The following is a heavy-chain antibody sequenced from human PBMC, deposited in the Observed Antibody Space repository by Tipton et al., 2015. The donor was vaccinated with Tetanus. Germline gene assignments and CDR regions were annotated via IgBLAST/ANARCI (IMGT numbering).Heavy chain of an antibody. CDR2: ISGYRGNT. J-gene: IGHJ4*02. CDR1: GYSFTGYG. D-gene: IGHD2-21*01. CDR3: ARAPNSISRAYDY. Sequence: QSGAEVKKPGASVKVSCTASGYSFTGYGINWVRQAPGQGLEWVGSISGYRGNTRYAQNLQGRVTMTTDSSTSTSYMELRSLRSEATAVYSGARAPNSISRAYDYWGQGSQITVSA. V-gene: IGHV1-18*01.